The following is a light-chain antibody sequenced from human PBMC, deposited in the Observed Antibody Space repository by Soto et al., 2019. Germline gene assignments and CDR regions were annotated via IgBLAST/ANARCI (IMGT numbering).Light chain of an antibody. CDR2: GES. CDR3: QQYGSSPWT. J-gene: IGKJ1*01. Sequence: EIVLTQSPGTLSLSPGERATLSCRASQSVSSSYLAWYQQKPGQAPRLLIYGESSRATGIPDRFSGSGSGKDFTLTISRLEPEDLAVYYCQQYGSSPWTFGQGTKVEIK. V-gene: IGKV3-20*01. CDR1: QSVSSSY.